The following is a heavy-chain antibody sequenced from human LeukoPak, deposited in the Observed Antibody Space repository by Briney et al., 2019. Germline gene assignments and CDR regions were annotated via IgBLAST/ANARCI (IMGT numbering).Heavy chain of an antibody. CDR3: ARVPGWYNPNDAFDI. Sequence: QTGGSLRLSCAASGFTFSSYGMHWVRQAPGKGLEWVAVIWYDGSNKYYADSVKGRFTISRDNSKNTLYLQMNSLRAEDTAVYYCARVPGWYNPNDAFDIWGQGTMVTVSS. V-gene: IGHV3-33*01. J-gene: IGHJ3*02. CDR2: IWYDGSNK. CDR1: GFTFSSYG. D-gene: IGHD1-1*01.